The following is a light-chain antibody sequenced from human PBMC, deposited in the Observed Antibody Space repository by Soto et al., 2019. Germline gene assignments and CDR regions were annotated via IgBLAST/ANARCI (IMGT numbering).Light chain of an antibody. J-gene: IGKJ1*01. CDR2: WAS. Sequence: DIVMTQSPDSLAVSLGERATINCKSSQSVLYSSNNKNYLAWYQQKSGQSPKLLIYWASTRESGVPDRFSGSGSGTDFTLTISSLQAEDVAVYYCQQYYRTPPTFGQGTKV. CDR3: QQYYRTPPT. CDR1: QSVLYSSNNKNY. V-gene: IGKV4-1*01.